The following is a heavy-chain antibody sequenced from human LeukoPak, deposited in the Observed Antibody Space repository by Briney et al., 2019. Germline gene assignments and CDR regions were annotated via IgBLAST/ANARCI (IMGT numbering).Heavy chain of an antibody. J-gene: IGHJ6*03. V-gene: IGHV3-74*01. CDR3: ARDGYTYYMDV. D-gene: IGHD5-18*01. CDR2: INSAGSST. Sequence: VGSLRLSCAASGFTFSSHWMYWVRQVPGKGLLWVSRINSAGSSTSTADSVEGQFTTSRDNAKNTLNLQMSSLRAEDTAVYYCARDGYTYYMDVWGKGTTVTVSS. CDR1: GFTFSSHW.